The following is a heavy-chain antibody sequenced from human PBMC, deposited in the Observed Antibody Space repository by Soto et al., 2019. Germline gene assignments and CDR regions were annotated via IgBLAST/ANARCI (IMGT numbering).Heavy chain of an antibody. Sequence: LSLTCAVYGGSFSGYYWSWIRQPPGKGLEWIGEINHSGSTNYNPSLKSRVTISVDTSKNQFSLKLSFVTAADTAVYYCARGSEDSSGYYFDYWGQGTLVTVS. D-gene: IGHD3-22*01. V-gene: IGHV4-34*01. CDR1: GGSFSGYY. CDR2: INHSGST. J-gene: IGHJ4*02. CDR3: ARGSEDSSGYYFDY.